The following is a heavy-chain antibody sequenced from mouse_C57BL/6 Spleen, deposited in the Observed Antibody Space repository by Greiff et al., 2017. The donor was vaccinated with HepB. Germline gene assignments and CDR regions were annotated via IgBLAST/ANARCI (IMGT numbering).Heavy chain of an antibody. CDR2: IYPRSGNT. J-gene: IGHJ3*01. Sequence: QVQLQQSGAELARPGASVKLSCKASGYTFTSYGISWVKQRAGQGLEWIGEIYPRSGNTYYNEKFQGKATLTADKSSSTAYMELRSLTSEDSAVYFCARLLYSNYGFDYWGQGTLVTVSA. CDR3: ARLLYSNYGFDY. CDR1: GYTFTSYG. V-gene: IGHV1-81*01. D-gene: IGHD2-5*01.